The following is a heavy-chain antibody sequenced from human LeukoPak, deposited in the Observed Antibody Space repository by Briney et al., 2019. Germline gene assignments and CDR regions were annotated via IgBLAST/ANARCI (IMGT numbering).Heavy chain of an antibody. CDR3: ARERGYSGDY. Sequence: RASVKVSCKASGYTFTGYFMHWVRQAPGQGLEWMGWINPNSGGTNYAQKFQGRVTMTRDTSISTAYMKLSRLRYDDTAVYYCARERGYSGDYWGQGTLVTVSS. D-gene: IGHD6-13*01. CDR1: GYTFTGYF. CDR2: INPNSGGT. V-gene: IGHV1-2*02. J-gene: IGHJ4*02.